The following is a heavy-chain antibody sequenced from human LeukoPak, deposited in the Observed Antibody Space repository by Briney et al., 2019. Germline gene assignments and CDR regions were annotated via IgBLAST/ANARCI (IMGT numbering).Heavy chain of an antibody. CDR3: ARAGRGGSTNWFDL. D-gene: IGHD2-15*01. Sequence: SETLSLTCTVSGGSISSYYWSWIRQPPGKGLEWIGYIYYSGSTNYNPSLKSRVTISVDTSKNQFSLKLSSVTAADTAVYYCARAGRGGSTNWFDLWGQGTLVTVSS. J-gene: IGHJ5*02. V-gene: IGHV4-59*01. CDR2: IYYSGST. CDR1: GGSISSYY.